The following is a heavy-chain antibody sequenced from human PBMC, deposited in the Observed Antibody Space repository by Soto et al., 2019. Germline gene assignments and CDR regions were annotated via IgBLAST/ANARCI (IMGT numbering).Heavy chain of an antibody. D-gene: IGHD3-3*01. CDR2: IIPIFGTA. CDR1: GGTFSSYA. Sequence: SVKGSCKACGGTFSSYAISWVRQAPGQGLEWMGGIIPIFGTANYAQKFQGRVTITADESTSTAYMELSSLRSEDTAVYYCVTRQKIGVVIIPGYYYGTAVWGQGTTVTVSS. CDR3: VTRQKIGVVIIPGYYYGTAV. V-gene: IGHV1-69*13. J-gene: IGHJ6*02.